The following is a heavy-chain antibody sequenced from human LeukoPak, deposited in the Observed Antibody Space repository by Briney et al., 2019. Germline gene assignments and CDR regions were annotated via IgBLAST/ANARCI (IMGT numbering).Heavy chain of an antibody. J-gene: IGHJ4*02. D-gene: IGHD3-16*02. CDR1: GGSFSGYY. CDR3: ARARAYDYVWGSYRSPNYFDY. Sequence: SETLSLTCAVYGGSFSGYYWSWIRQPPGKGLEWIGEINHSGSTNYNPSLKSRVTISVDTSKNQFSLKLSSVTAADTAVYYCARARAYDYVWGSYRSPNYFDYWGQGTLVTVSS. V-gene: IGHV4-34*01. CDR2: INHSGST.